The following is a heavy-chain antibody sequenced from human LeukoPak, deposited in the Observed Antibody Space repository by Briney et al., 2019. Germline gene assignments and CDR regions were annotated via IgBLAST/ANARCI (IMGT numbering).Heavy chain of an antibody. V-gene: IGHV4-34*01. D-gene: IGHD3-10*01. CDR1: GGSFSGYY. J-gene: IGHJ4*02. Sequence: PSETLSLTCAVYGGSFSGYYWSWIRQPPGKGLEWIGEINHSGSTNYNPSLKSRVTISVDTSKNQFSLKLSSVTAADTAVYYCARAYGSTGFDYWGQGTLVTVSS. CDR3: ARAYGSTGFDY. CDR2: INHSGST.